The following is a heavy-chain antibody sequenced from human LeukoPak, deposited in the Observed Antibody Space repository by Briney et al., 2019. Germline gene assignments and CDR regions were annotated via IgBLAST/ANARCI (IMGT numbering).Heavy chain of an antibody. CDR3: ARGDGGYGYPSYGMDV. D-gene: IGHD5-18*01. Sequence: PGRSLRLSCAASGFTFSSYGMHWVRQAPGKGLEWVAVIWYDGSNKYYADSVKGRFTISRDNSKNTLYLQMNSLRAEDTAVYYCARGDGGYGYPSYGMDVWGQGTTVTVSS. CDR2: IWYDGSNK. V-gene: IGHV3-33*01. J-gene: IGHJ6*02. CDR1: GFTFSSYG.